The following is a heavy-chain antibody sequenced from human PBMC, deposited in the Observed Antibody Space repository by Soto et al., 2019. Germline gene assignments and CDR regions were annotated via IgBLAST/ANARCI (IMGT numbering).Heavy chain of an antibody. CDR2: IYYRGST. Sequence: SETLSLTCAVYGGSFSGYYWSWIRQPPGKGLEWIGYIYYRGSTNYSPSLKSRVTMSVDTSKNQFSLKLNSVTAADTAVYYCARGIRDSYGLLGWFDPWGQGTLVTVSS. V-gene: IGHV4-59*01. CDR3: ARGIRDSYGLLGWFDP. J-gene: IGHJ5*02. CDR1: GGSFSGYY. D-gene: IGHD3-3*01.